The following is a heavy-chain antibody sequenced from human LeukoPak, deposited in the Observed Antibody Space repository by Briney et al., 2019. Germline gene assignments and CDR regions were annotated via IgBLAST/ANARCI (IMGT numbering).Heavy chain of an antibody. V-gene: IGHV4-4*07. CDR1: GGSISSYY. CDR2: IYTSGST. D-gene: IGHD6-6*01. J-gene: IGHJ4*02. Sequence: SETLSLTCTVSGGSISSYYWSWIRQPAGKGLEWIGRIYTSGSTNYNPSLKSRVTMSVDTSKNQFSLKLSSVTAADTAVYYCARASAARRKYYFDYWGQGTLVTVSS. CDR3: ARASAARRKYYFDY.